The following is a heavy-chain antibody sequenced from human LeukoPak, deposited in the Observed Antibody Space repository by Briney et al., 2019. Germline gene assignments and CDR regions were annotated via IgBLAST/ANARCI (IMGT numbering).Heavy chain of an antibody. CDR2: IDYSGST. CDR3: ARDLELERNRWNYFES. CDR1: GGSISSFF. V-gene: IGHV4-59*01. Sequence: SETLSLTCNVSGGSISSFFWSWIRQPPGKGLEWLGCIDYSGSTQYNPSLKSRVTISVDTSKQQFSLKLSSVTAADTAVYYCARDLELERNRWNYFESWGQGTLVTVSS. D-gene: IGHD1-1*01. J-gene: IGHJ4*02.